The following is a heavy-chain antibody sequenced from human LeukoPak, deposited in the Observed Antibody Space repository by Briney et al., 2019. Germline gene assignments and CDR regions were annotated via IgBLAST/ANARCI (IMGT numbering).Heavy chain of an antibody. CDR2: NSGSGGST. Sequence: GGSLRLSCAASGFTFSSYAMSWVRQAPGEGLEWVSANSGSGGSTYYADSVKGRFTISRDNSKNTLYLQMNSLRAEDTAVYYCAKDLSGVTIFGVVIIDQGYGLFDYWGQGTLVTVSS. J-gene: IGHJ4*02. D-gene: IGHD3-3*01. CDR3: AKDLSGVTIFGVVIIDQGYGLFDY. CDR1: GFTFSSYA. V-gene: IGHV3-23*01.